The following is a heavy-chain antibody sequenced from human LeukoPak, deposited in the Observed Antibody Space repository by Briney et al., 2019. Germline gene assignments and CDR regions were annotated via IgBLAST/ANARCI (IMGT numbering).Heavy chain of an antibody. CDR3: ARDPSYNLNWFDP. J-gene: IGHJ5*02. CDR1: GYTFTGYY. D-gene: IGHD1-14*01. Sequence: ASVKVSCKASGYTFTGYYMHWVRQAPGQGLEWMGWINPNSGGTNYAQKFQGRVTMTRDTSTSTAYMELSRLRSDDTAVYYCARDPSYNLNWFDPWGQGTLVTVSS. CDR2: INPNSGGT. V-gene: IGHV1-2*02.